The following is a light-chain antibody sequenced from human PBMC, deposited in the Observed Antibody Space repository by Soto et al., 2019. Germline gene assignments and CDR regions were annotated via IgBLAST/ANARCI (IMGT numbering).Light chain of an antibody. V-gene: IGKV3-15*01. CDR2: GAS. CDR3: QQYNSWPPLT. Sequence: EIVMTQSPATLSVSPGQRATLSCRASQSVSSNFAWYQQKPGQAPRLLIYGASTRATGIPARFSGSGSGTEFNLTISSLQSEDLAVYYCQQYNSWPPLTFGGGTKVEIK. CDR1: QSVSSN. J-gene: IGKJ4*01.